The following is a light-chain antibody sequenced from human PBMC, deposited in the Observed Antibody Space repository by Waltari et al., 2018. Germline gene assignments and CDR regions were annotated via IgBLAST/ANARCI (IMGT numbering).Light chain of an antibody. CDR2: DAS. CDR3: QKYVSLPAT. V-gene: IGKV3-20*01. Sequence: EIVLTQSPGTLSLSPGERATLSCKASQSVARSLAWYQKKPGQAPRLPIYDASSRATGIPDRFSGSGSGTDFSLTIRRLEPEDFAVYYCQKYVSLPATFGQGTKVEIK. J-gene: IGKJ1*01. CDR1: QSVARS.